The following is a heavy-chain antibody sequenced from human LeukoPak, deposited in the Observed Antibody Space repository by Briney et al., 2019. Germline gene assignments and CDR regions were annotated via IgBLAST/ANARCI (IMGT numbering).Heavy chain of an antibody. Sequence: ASETLSLTCIISGGSISSHYWSWIRQPPGKGLEYIGYIYYSGSTDYNPSLKSRVTISLDTSKNQFSLNLTSVTAADTAVYYCARRSGVLDSRDSRYYFDHWGQGTLVSVST. D-gene: IGHD3-22*01. J-gene: IGHJ4*02. V-gene: IGHV4-59*11. CDR3: ARRSGVLDSRDSRYYFDH. CDR2: IYYSGST. CDR1: GGSISSHY.